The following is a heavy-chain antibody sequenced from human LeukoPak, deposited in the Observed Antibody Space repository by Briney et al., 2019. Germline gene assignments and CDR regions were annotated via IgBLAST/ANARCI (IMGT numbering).Heavy chain of an antibody. D-gene: IGHD5-18*01. CDR2: INHSGST. CDR3: ARAPRAQEWLPKSNAFDI. V-gene: IGHV4-34*01. Sequence: PGGSLRLSCAASGFTFSSYGMHWVRQAPGKGLEWIGEINHSGSTNYNPSLKSRVTISVDTSKNQFSLKLNSVTAADTAVYYCARAPRAQEWLPKSNAFDIWGQGTMVTVSS. CDR1: GFTFSSYG. J-gene: IGHJ3*02.